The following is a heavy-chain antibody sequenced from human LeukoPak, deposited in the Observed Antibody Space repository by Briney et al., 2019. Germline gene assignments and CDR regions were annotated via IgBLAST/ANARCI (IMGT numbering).Heavy chain of an antibody. CDR3: ARHLGYAYYFDY. V-gene: IGHV4-31*03. CDR1: GGSISSGGYY. CDR2: IYYSGGT. J-gene: IGHJ4*02. D-gene: IGHD5-12*01. Sequence: SETLSLTCTVSGGSISSGGYYWTWIRQHPGKGLEWIGYIYYSGGTYYNPSLKSRVTISVDTSKNEFSLKLSSVTVADTAVYYCARHLGYAYYFDYWGQGTLVTVSS.